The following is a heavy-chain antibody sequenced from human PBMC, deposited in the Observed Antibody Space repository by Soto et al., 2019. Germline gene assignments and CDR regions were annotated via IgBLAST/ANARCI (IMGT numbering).Heavy chain of an antibody. V-gene: IGHV5-51*01. D-gene: IGHD4-17*01. Sequence: GESLKISCKGSGYSFTSYRIGWVRQMPGKGLEWMGIIYPRDSDIRYSPSFQGQVTISADKSISTAYLQWSSLKASDTAIYYCARPLYRGDPGGFDYWGQGSLVTAPQ. CDR2: IYPRDSDI. CDR1: GYSFTSYR. J-gene: IGHJ4*02. CDR3: ARPLYRGDPGGFDY.